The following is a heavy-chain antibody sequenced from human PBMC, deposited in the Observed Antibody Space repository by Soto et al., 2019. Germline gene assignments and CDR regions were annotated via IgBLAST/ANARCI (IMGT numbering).Heavy chain of an antibody. CDR2: ISYDGSNK. D-gene: IGHD6-19*01. J-gene: IGHJ6*02. V-gene: IGHV3-30*18. CDR3: AKDRGWLAERYYYGMDV. CDR1: GFTFSSYG. Sequence: QVQLVESGGGVVQPGRSLRLSCAASGFTFSSYGMHWVRQAPGKGLEWVAVISYDGSNKYYADSVKGRFTISRDNSKNTLELQMSSLRAEDTAVYYCAKDRGWLAERYYYGMDVWGQGTTVTVSS.